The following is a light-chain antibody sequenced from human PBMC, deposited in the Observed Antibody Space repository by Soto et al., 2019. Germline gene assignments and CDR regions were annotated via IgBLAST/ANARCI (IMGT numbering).Light chain of an antibody. V-gene: IGLV1-40*01. CDR3: QSYDTRLGAEL. CDR1: SSNFGARYD. CDR2: GNT. J-gene: IGLJ3*02. Sequence: QSVLTQPPSVSGAPGQRVTLSCTGSSSNFGARYDVHWYQHIPGKAPKLIIFGNTNRPSGVPDRFSGPRSGTSASLVIAGLQPEDEAHYYCQSYDTRLGAELFGGGTKLTVL.